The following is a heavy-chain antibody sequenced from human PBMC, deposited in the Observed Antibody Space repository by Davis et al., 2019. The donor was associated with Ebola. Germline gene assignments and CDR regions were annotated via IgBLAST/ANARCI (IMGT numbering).Heavy chain of an antibody. CDR3: ARVSYDTSPGNWYFDL. CDR2: IYYSGST. V-gene: IGHV4-31*03. Sequence: SETLSLTCTVSGGSISSGGYYWSWIRQHPGTGLEWIGYIYYSGSTYYNPSLKSRVTISVDTSKNQFSLKLSSVTAADTAVYYCARVSYDTSPGNWYFDLWGRGTLVTVSS. CDR1: GGSISSGGYY. D-gene: IGHD3-22*01. J-gene: IGHJ2*01.